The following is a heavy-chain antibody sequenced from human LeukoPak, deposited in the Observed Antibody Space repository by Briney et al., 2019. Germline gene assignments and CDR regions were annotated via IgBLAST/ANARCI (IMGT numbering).Heavy chain of an antibody. CDR2: IYAGNGNV. Sequence: ASVKVSCKASGYTLSTYTMHWLRQAPGQRPEWMGCIYAGNGNVKYSQNFQARVTTTRDTSANTAYLELSSLRSEDTAVYYCAREVAIWGQGTLVTVSS. CDR3: AREVAI. J-gene: IGHJ4*02. D-gene: IGHD2-15*01. CDR1: GYTLSTYT. V-gene: IGHV1-3*01.